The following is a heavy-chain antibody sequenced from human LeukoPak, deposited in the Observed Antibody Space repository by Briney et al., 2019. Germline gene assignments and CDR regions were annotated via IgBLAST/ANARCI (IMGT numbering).Heavy chain of an antibody. J-gene: IGHJ4*02. CDR1: GITFGDYA. CDR3: TRDPLEVVVVPAAMYGY. V-gene: IGHV3-49*04. D-gene: IGHD2-2*01. CDR2: IRSKAYGGTT. Sequence: GGSLRLSCTASGITFGDYAMSWVRQAPGKGLEWVGFIRSKAYGGTTEYAASVKGRFTISRDDSKSIAYLQMNSLKTEDTAVYYCTRDPLEVVVVPAAMYGYWGQGTLVTVSS.